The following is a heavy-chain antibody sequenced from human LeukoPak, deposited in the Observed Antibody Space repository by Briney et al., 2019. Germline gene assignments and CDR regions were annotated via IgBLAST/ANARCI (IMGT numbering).Heavy chain of an antibody. J-gene: IGHJ5*02. CDR1: GDSVSSNSAA. D-gene: IGHD1-26*01. Sequence: SQTLSLTCAISGDSVSSNSAAWIWIRQSPSRGLEWLARSYYRSKWYNDYAVSVKSRITINPDTSKNQFSLQLNSVTPEDTAVYYCAREGEVGTTWSWFDPWGQGTLVTVSS. CDR2: SYYRSKWYN. CDR3: AREGEVGTTWSWFDP. V-gene: IGHV6-1*01.